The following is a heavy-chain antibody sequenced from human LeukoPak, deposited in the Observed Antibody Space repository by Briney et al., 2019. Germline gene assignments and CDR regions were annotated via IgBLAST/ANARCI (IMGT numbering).Heavy chain of an antibody. J-gene: IGHJ6*03. CDR3: ARDWLYYYYYYYMDV. Sequence: GGSLRLSCAASGFTFSSYWMSWVRQAPGKGLEWVANIKQDGSEKYYVDSVKGRFTISRDNAKNSLYLQMNSLRAEDTAVYYCARDWLYYYYYYYMDVWGKGTTVTVSS. D-gene: IGHD3-22*01. CDR2: IKQDGSEK. V-gene: IGHV3-7*01. CDR1: GFTFSSYW.